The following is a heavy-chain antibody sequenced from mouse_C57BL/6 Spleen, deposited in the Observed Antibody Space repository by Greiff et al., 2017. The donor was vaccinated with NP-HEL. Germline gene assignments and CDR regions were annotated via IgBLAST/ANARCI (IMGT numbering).Heavy chain of an antibody. J-gene: IGHJ2*01. CDR2: ISSGSSTI. D-gene: IGHD1-1*01. Sequence: EVQLVESGGGLVKPGGSLKLSCAASGFTFSDYGMHWVRQAPEKGLEWVAYISSGSSTIYYADTVKGRFTISRDNAKNTLFLKMPSVRSEDTAMYYCARGPDYYGRDYFDYRGQGTTLTVSS. CDR1: GFTFSDYG. CDR3: ARGPDYYGRDYFDY. V-gene: IGHV5-17*01.